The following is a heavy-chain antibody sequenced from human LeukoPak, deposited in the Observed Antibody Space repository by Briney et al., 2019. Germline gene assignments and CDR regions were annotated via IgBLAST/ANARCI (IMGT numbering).Heavy chain of an antibody. CDR3: ARVGWAAPRVHFDS. CDR1: GYALCDYY. D-gene: IGHD6-25*01. Sequence: ASVRVSCKASGYALCDYYIHWGRQAPGQGLEWMGWINPNSGGTHYAQKFQGRVTMTRETSISTAYMELSRLRSDDTAVYYCARVGWAAPRVHFDSWGQGTLLTVSS. CDR2: INPNSGGT. V-gene: IGHV1-2*02. J-gene: IGHJ4*02.